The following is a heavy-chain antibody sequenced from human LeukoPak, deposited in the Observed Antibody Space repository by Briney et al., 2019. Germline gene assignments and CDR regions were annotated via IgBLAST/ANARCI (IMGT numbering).Heavy chain of an antibody. V-gene: IGHV3-20*01. D-gene: IGHD3-22*01. Sequence: PGESLRLSCAASGFTFDDYGMSWVRQAPGKGLEWVSGINWNGGSTGYADSVKGRFTISRDNAKNSLYLQMNSPRAEDTALYHCAKEYYYDSSGYYYLSPWGQGTLVTVSS. J-gene: IGHJ4*02. CDR3: AKEYYYDSSGYYYLSP. CDR1: GFTFDDYG. CDR2: INWNGGST.